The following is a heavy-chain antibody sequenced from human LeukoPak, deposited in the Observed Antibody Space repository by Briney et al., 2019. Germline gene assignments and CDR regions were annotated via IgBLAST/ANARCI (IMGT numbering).Heavy chain of an antibody. CDR1: GYTFTSYY. CDR2: ISAYNGNT. D-gene: IGHD6-19*01. CDR3: ARDTAVASGDY. J-gene: IGHJ4*02. Sequence: ASVKVSCKASGYTFTSYYMHWVRQAPGQGLEWMGWISAYNGNTNYAQKLQGRVTMTTDTSTSTAYMELRSLRSDDTAVYYCARDTAVASGDYWGQGTLVTVSS. V-gene: IGHV1-18*04.